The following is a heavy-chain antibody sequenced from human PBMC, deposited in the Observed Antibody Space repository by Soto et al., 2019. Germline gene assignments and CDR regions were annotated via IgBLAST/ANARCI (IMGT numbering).Heavy chain of an antibody. Sequence: GGSLRLSCEASGFAFSSYAMHWVRQAPGKGLEWVSAISGSGGSTYYADSVKGRFTISRDNSKNTLYLQMNSLRAEDTAVYYCAGGRWIQLWFPFDYWGQGTLVTVSS. D-gene: IGHD5-18*01. J-gene: IGHJ4*02. CDR3: AGGRWIQLWFPFDY. V-gene: IGHV3-23*01. CDR1: GFAFSSYA. CDR2: ISGSGGST.